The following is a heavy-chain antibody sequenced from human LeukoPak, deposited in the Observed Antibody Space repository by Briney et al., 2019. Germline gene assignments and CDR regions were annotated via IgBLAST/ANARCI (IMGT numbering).Heavy chain of an antibody. D-gene: IGHD2-15*01. CDR3: ATDGPPEEVVSATFDY. J-gene: IGHJ4*02. CDR1: GFTFSSYA. CDR2: IFYDGITK. V-gene: IGHV3-30*04. Sequence: GRSLRLSCAASGFTFSSYAMHWVRQAPGKGLEWVAAIFYDGITKKYADSVKGRFTISRDNSRNTLYLQMNSLSAGDTAVYYCATDGPPEEVVSATFDYWGQGTLVTVSS.